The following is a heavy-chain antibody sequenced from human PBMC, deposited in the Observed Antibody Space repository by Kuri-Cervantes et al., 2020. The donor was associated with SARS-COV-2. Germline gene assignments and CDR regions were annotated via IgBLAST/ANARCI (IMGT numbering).Heavy chain of an antibody. CDR3: ARVGTGYCSGGSCRLLSGFDP. Sequence: ASVKVSCKASGYTFTSYAIHWVRQAPGQRLEWMGWINAGNGNTRYSQKFQGRVTITRDTSASTAYMELSSLRSEDTAVYYCARVGTGYCSGGSCRLLSGFDPWGQGILVTVSS. J-gene: IGHJ5*02. CDR1: GYTFTSYA. CDR2: INAGNGNT. D-gene: IGHD2-15*01. V-gene: IGHV1-3*01.